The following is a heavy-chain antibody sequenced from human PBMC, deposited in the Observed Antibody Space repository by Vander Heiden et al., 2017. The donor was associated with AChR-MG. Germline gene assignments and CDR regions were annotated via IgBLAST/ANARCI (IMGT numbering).Heavy chain of an antibody. CDR1: GFTFRSYW. D-gene: IGHD3-16*01. Sequence: EVQLVESGGGLVQPGGSLRLSCAASGFTFRSYWMPWVRQAPGKGLVWVSRINSDGSSTSYADSVKGRFTISRDNAKNTLYLQMNSLRAEDTAVYYCARVGIPEGEYDYIWGSYFRMHFDYWGQGTLVTVSS. CDR3: ARVGIPEGEYDYIWGSYFRMHFDY. CDR2: INSDGSST. J-gene: IGHJ4*02. V-gene: IGHV3-74*01.